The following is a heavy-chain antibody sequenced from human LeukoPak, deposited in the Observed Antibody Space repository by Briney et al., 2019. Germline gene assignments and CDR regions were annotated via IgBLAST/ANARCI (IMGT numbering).Heavy chain of an antibody. CDR3: ARSSTIFGPMDV. D-gene: IGHD3-3*01. CDR2: MNPNSGNT. V-gene: IGHV1-8*03. J-gene: IGHJ6*03. CDR1: GYTFTSYD. Sequence: ASVKVSCKASGYTFTSYDINWVRQATGQGLEWMGWMNPNSGNTGYAQKFQGRVTITRNTSISTAYMELSSLRSEDTAVYHCARSSTIFGPMDVWGKGTTVTVSS.